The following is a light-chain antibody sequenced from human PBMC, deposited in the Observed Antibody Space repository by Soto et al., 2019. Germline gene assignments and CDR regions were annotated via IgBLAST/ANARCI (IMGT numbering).Light chain of an antibody. CDR1: GSNIGKNS. CDR2: DNN. CDR3: GTWDSSLSAYV. V-gene: IGLV1-51*01. J-gene: IGLJ1*01. Sequence: QSVLTQPPSLSAAPGQKVTISCAGSGSNIGKNSVSWYQQLPGTAPKLLIFDNNKRPSGIPDRFSGSKSGTSGTLGVTGLQTGDEADYYCGTWDSSLSAYVFGSGTKSPS.